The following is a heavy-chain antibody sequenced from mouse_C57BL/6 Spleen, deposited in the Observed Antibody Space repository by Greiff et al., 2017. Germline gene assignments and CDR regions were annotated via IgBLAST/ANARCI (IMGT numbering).Heavy chain of an antibody. CDR2: IYPRSGNT. CDR3: EKLSVYYAMDY. J-gene: IGHJ4*01. CDR1: GYTFTSYG. Sequence: VQVVESGAELARPGASVKLSCKASGYTFTSYGISWVKQRTGQGLEWIGEIYPRSGNTYYNEKFKGKATLTADKSSSTAYMELRSLTSDDSAVYFCEKLSVYYAMDYWGQGTSVTVSA. V-gene: IGHV1-81*01.